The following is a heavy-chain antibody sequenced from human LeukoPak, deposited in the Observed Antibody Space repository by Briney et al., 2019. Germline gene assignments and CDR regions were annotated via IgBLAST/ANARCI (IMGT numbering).Heavy chain of an antibody. Sequence: PGGSLRLSCAASGFTFSSYWMHWVRQAPEKGLMWVSRIKNDGYETNYADSVKGRFTISRDNAKNTLYLQMNSLTVEDTAVYYCASDRVYYGLDVWGQGTTVSVSS. CDR2: IKNDGYET. V-gene: IGHV3-74*01. CDR1: GFTFSSYW. CDR3: ASDRVYYGLDV. J-gene: IGHJ6*02.